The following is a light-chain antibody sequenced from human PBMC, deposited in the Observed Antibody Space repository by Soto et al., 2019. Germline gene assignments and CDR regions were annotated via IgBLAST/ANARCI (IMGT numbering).Light chain of an antibody. J-gene: IGKJ1*01. V-gene: IGKV3-15*01. CDR3: QQYNNWPPTT. CDR2: GAS. CDR1: QSVSSN. Sequence: EIVMTQSPATLSVSPLERAAVSFIASQSVSSNLAWYQQKPGQAPRLLIYGASTRATGIPARFSGSGSGTEFTLTISSLQSEDFAVYYCQQYNNWPPTTFGQGTKVDI.